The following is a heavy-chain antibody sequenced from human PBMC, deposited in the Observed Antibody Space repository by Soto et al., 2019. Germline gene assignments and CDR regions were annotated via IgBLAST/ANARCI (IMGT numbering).Heavy chain of an antibody. CDR3: ARDKITGLFDY. Sequence: SETLSLTCTVSGGSISSSYWSWIRQPPGKGLEWIGEINHSGSTNYNPSLKSRVTISVDTSKNQFSLKLTSVTAADTAVYHCARDKITGLFDYWGQGTLVTVSS. V-gene: IGHV4-34*01. CDR1: GGSISSSY. CDR2: INHSGST. J-gene: IGHJ4*02. D-gene: IGHD2-8*02.